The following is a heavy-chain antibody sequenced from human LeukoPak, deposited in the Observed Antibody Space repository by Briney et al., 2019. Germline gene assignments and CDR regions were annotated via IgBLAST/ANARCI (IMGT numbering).Heavy chain of an antibody. D-gene: IGHD3-3*01. CDR3: ARDLGPWDFWSGGNWFDP. CDR1: GGSISDYY. CDR2: VYTSGSTTSGST. V-gene: IGHV4-4*07. Sequence: SETLSLTCTVSGGSISDYYWSWIRQPAGKGLEWIGRVYTSGSTTSGSTNHNPSLKSRVTMSVDTSKNQFSLKLSSVTAADTAVYYCARDLGPWDFWSGGNWFDPWGQGTLVTVSS. J-gene: IGHJ5*02.